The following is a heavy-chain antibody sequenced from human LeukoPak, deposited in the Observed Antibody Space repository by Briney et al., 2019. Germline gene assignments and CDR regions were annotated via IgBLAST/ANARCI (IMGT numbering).Heavy chain of an antibody. Sequence: SETLSLTCTVSGGSISSYYWSWIRQPAGKGLEWIGRIYTSGSTNYNPSLKSRVTMSVDTSKNQFSLKLSSVTAADTAVYYCASAYIVVVPAARYFQHWGQGTLVTVSS. D-gene: IGHD2-2*01. CDR1: GGSISSYY. CDR3: ASAYIVVVPAARYFQH. J-gene: IGHJ1*01. CDR2: IYTSGST. V-gene: IGHV4-4*07.